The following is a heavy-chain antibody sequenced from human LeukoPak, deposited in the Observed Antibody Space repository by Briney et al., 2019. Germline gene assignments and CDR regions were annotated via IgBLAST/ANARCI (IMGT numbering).Heavy chain of an antibody. J-gene: IGHJ4*01. CDR1: GFAFSSYS. D-gene: IGHD3-10*01. V-gene: IGHV3-23*01. CDR2: ISGSGADT. CDR3: AKDLGGEGGSGFPGQ. Sequence: GGSLRLSCAACGFAFSSYSMSWVRQAPGKGLEWVSAISGSGADTYYPDSVKGRFTISRDNSKTTLFLQMNSLRAEDTAIYYCAKDLGGEGGSGFPGQWGQGTLVTVSS.